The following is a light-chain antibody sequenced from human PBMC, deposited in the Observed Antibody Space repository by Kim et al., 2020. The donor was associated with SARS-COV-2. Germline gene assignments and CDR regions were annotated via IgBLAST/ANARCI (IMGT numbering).Light chain of an antibody. CDR1: NIGSKS. V-gene: IGLV3-21*04. J-gene: IGLJ3*02. CDR2: YDS. Sequence: PGKAAGITCGGNNIGSKSVHWYQQRPGQAPVLVIYYDSDRPSGIPERFSGSNSGNTATLTISRVEAGDEADYYCQVWDSSSDHWVFGGGTQLTVL. CDR3: QVWDSSSDHWV.